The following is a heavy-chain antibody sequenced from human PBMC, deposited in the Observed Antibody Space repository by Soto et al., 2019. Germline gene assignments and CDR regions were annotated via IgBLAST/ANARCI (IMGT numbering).Heavy chain of an antibody. V-gene: IGHV3-11*01. D-gene: IGHD5-12*01. J-gene: IGHJ5*02. CDR1: GFTFSDYY. CDR3: ASPLGYGYADNWFSP. CDR2: ISSSGSTI. Sequence: GGSLRLSCAASGFTFSDYYMSWIRQAPGKGLEWVSYISSSGSTIYYADSVKGRFTISRDNAKNSLYLQMNSLRAEDTAVYYCASPLGYGYADNWFSPCGQRTPVTVSA.